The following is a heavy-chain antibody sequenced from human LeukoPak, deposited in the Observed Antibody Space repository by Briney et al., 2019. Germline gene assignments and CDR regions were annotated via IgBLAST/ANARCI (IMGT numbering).Heavy chain of an antibody. CDR2: IYYSGHT. Sequence: SETLSLTCTVSGGSISSYYWSWIRQSPGKGLEWIGYIYYSGHTYYNPSLKSRVTISVATSKNQFSLKMSSVTAADTAVYYCATFITASAGWSYWGHGTLVTVSS. CDR1: GGSISSYY. V-gene: IGHV4-59*04. D-gene: IGHD6-13*01. J-gene: IGHJ4*01. CDR3: ATFITASAGWSY.